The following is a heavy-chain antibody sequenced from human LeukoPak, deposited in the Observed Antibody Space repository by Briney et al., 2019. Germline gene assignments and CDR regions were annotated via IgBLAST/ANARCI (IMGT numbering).Heavy chain of an antibody. CDR2: ISGSGGSA. D-gene: IGHD3-22*01. CDR1: EFTFRSYA. CDR3: GREYASSGYCDS. J-gene: IGHJ4*02. V-gene: IGHV3-23*01. Sequence: PGGSLRLSCAASEFTFRSYAMSWVRQAPGKGLEWVSAISGSGGSAYYADSVKGRFTISRDNSKNTLYLQMNSLRAEDTAVYYCGREYASSGYCDSWGQGTLVTVSS.